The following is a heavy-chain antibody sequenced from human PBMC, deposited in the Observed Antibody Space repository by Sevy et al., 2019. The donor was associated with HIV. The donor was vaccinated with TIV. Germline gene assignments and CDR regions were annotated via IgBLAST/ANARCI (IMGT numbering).Heavy chain of an antibody. CDR3: ATSRRYYVILTGYYTFLYFDY. J-gene: IGHJ4*02. CDR1: GYTLTELS. Sequence: ASVKVSCKVSGYTLTELSMHWVRQAPGKGLEWMGGFDPEDGETIYAQKFQGRVTMTEDTSTDTAYMELSSLRSEDTAVYYCATSRRYYVILTGYYTFLYFDYWGQGTLVTVSS. V-gene: IGHV1-24*01. D-gene: IGHD3-9*01. CDR2: FDPEDGET.